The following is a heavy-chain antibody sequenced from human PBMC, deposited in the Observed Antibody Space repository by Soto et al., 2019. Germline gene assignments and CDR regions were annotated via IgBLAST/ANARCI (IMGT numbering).Heavy chain of an antibody. D-gene: IGHD3-22*01. Sequence: LSLTCTVSGGSISSGGDYWNWIRQHLGKGLEWIVYIYYSGSTYYNPSLKSRVTISVDTSKTQFSLKLNSVTAADTAVYYCARSEDYDSSGYPFDYWGQGTLVTV. CDR3: ARSEDYDSSGYPFDY. V-gene: IGHV4-31*03. CDR2: IYYSGST. CDR1: GGSISSGGDY. J-gene: IGHJ4*02.